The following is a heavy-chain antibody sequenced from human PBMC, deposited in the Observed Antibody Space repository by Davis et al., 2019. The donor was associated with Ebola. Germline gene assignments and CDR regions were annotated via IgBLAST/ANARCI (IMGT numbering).Heavy chain of an antibody. V-gene: IGHV3-23*01. CDR2: ISGSGGST. D-gene: IGHD2-8*01. J-gene: IGHJ6*04. CDR3: AKDSGGLMVYANGMDV. Sequence: PGGSLRLSCAASGFTFSSYAMSWVRQAPGKGLEWVSAISGSGGSTYYADSVKGRFTISRDNSKNTLYLQMNSLRAEDTAVYYCAKDSGGLMVYANGMDVWGKGTTVTVSS. CDR1: GFTFSSYA.